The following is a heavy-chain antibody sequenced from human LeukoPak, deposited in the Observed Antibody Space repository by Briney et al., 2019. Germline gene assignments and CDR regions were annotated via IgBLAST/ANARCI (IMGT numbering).Heavy chain of an antibody. D-gene: IGHD6-13*01. V-gene: IGHV4-38-2*02. CDR1: GYSISSGYY. J-gene: IGHJ4*02. Sequence: SETLSLTCAVSGYSISSGYYWGWIRQPPGKGLEWIGSIYHSGSTYYNPSLKSRVTISVDTSKNQFSLKLSSVTAADTAVYYCARDNGFGYSSSWYWYFDYWGQGTLVTVSS. CDR2: IYHSGST. CDR3: ARDNGFGYSSSWYWYFDY.